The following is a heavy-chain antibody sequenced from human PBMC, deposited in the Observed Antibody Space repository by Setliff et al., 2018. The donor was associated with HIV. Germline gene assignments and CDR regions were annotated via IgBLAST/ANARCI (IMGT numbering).Heavy chain of an antibody. CDR2: IYHGVST. J-gene: IGHJ6*02. CDR1: GGSISSSNW. D-gene: IGHD6-19*01. CDR3: ARETREAVAGSNYYYYYGLDV. Sequence: SETLSLTCAVSGGSISSSNWGSWVRQPPGKGLEWIGEIYHGVSTNYNPSLKRRVTISVDKSKNQFSLKLSSVTAADTAVYYCARETREAVAGSNYYYYYGLDVWGQGTTVTVSS. V-gene: IGHV4-4*02.